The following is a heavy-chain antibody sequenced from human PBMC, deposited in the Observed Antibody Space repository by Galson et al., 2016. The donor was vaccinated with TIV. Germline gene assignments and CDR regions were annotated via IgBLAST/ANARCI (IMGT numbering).Heavy chain of an antibody. J-gene: IGHJ6*02. CDR2: ISGNSGNT. CDR1: GYTFSKYG. Sequence: SVKVSCKASGYTFSKYGISWVRRAPGQGLEWMGWISGNSGNTDYARKFQGRLVMTTDTSTGTAFMEVRSLTSDDTAVYYCARDRGSMTMILVVDYYYGMDVWGQGTTVTVSS. D-gene: IGHD3-22*01. V-gene: IGHV1-18*04. CDR3: ARDRGSMTMILVVDYYYGMDV.